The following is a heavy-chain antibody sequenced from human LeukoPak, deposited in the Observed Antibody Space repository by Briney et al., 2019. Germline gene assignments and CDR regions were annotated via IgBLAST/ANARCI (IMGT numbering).Heavy chain of an antibody. CDR1: GFTFSSYS. CDR3: ASGMAVAATRDY. Sequence: GGSLRLXCAASGFTFSSYSMNWVRQAPGKVLEWVSSISSSSSYIYYADSVKGRFTISRDNAKNSLYLQMNSLRAEDTAVYYCASGMAVAATRDYWGQGTLVTVSS. D-gene: IGHD6-19*01. CDR2: ISSSSSYI. V-gene: IGHV3-21*01. J-gene: IGHJ4*02.